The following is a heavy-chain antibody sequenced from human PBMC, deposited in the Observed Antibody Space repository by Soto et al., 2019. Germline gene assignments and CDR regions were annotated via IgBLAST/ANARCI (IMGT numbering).Heavy chain of an antibody. V-gene: IGHV1-8*01. D-gene: IGHD6-13*01. J-gene: IGHJ6*02. CDR1: GYTFTSYD. Sequence: ASVKVSCKASGYTFTSYDINWVRQATGQGLEWMGWMNPSSGNTGYAQKFQGRVTMTRNTSISTAYMELSSLRSEDTAVYYCARRMDSSSWYFAYYYYGMDVWGQGTTVTVSS. CDR2: MNPSSGNT. CDR3: ARRMDSSSWYFAYYYYGMDV.